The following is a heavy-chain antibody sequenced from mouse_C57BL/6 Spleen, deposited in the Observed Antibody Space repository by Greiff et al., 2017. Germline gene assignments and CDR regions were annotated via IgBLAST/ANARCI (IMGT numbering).Heavy chain of an antibody. CDR3: ARGDGNYLWYFDV. CDR1: GYTFTSYW. CDR2: IYPSDSET. J-gene: IGHJ1*03. V-gene: IGHV1-61*01. D-gene: IGHD2-1*01. Sequence: QVQLQQPGAELVRPGSSVKLSCKASGYTFTSYWMDWVKQRPGQGLEWIGNIYPSDSETHYNPKFKDKATLTVDKSSCTAYRQLSSLTSEDCAVYYCARGDGNYLWYFDVWGTGTTVTVSS.